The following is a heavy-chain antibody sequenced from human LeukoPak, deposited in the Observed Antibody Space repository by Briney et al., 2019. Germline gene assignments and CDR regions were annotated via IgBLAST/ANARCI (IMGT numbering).Heavy chain of an antibody. CDR1: GGSISSYY. CDR2: IYYSGST. D-gene: IGHD6-19*01. J-gene: IGHJ4*02. Sequence: SETLSLTCTVSGGSISSYYWSWIRQPPGKGLEWIGYIYYSGSTNYNPSLKSRVTISVDTSKNQFSLKLSSVTAADTAVYYCAIYHIAVAGTQRLFDYWGQGTLVTVSS. V-gene: IGHV4-59*12. CDR3: AIYHIAVAGTQRLFDY.